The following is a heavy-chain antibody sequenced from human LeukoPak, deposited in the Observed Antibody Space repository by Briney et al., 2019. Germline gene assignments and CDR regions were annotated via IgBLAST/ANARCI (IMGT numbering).Heavy chain of an antibody. CDR2: ISSSGSTI. CDR1: GFTFSDYS. D-gene: IGHD3-22*01. Sequence: GGSLRLSCAASGFTFSDYSMNWVRQAPGKGLEWVSYISSSGSTIYYADSVKGRFTISRDNAKNTLYLQMNSLRAEDTAVYYCARDRGYYYESSGYQHAFDIWGQGTMVAVSS. J-gene: IGHJ3*02. V-gene: IGHV3-48*04. CDR3: ARDRGYYYESSGYQHAFDI.